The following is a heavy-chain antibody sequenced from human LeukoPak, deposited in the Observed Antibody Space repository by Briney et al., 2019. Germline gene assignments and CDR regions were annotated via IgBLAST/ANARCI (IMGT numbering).Heavy chain of an antibody. D-gene: IGHD3-3*01. V-gene: IGHV3-21*01. Sequence: PGGCLRLSCAASGFTFSSYSMKWVRQAPGKGLEWVSSISSSSSYIYYADSVKGRFTISRDNAKNSLYLQMNSLRAEDTAVSYCAFLKTSSSYWGQGTLVTVSS. CDR1: GFTFSSYS. J-gene: IGHJ4*02. CDR3: AFLKTSSSY. CDR2: ISSSSSYI.